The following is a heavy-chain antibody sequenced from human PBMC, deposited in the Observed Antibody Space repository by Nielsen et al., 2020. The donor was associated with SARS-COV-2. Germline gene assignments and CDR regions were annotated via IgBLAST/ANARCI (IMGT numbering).Heavy chain of an antibody. V-gene: IGHV4-39*01. J-gene: IGHJ3*02. CDR2: IFHSGST. CDR1: GGSISSGSYS. Sequence: SETLSLTCSVSGGSISSGSYSWGWIRQSPGKGLEWIGAIFHSGSTYYNPSLKSRVTVFMDTSKNQFSLKLSTVIAADTAVYYCARSGPRRNNAFDIWGQGSMVTVSS. CDR3: ARSGPRRNNAFDI. D-gene: IGHD1-26*01.